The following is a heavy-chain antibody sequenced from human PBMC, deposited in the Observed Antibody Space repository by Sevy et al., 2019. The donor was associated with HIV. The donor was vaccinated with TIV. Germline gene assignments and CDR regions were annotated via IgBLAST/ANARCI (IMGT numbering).Heavy chain of an antibody. CDR2: IGTAGDT. CDR3: ARGTRYSGSYYLGDEAFDI. J-gene: IGHJ3*02. Sequence: GGSLRLSCAASGFTFSRYDMHWVRQATGKGLEWVSSIGTAGDTYYPGSVKGRFTISRENAKKSLYFQMNSLRAGDTAVYYCARGTRYSGSYYLGDEAFDIWGQGTMVTVSS. D-gene: IGHD1-26*01. CDR1: GFTFSRYD. V-gene: IGHV3-13*01.